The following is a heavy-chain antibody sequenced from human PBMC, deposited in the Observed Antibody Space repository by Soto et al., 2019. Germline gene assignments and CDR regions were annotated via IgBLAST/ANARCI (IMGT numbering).Heavy chain of an antibody. J-gene: IGHJ5*02. Sequence: QVQLQESGPGLVKPSPTLSLTCTVSGGSISSGAYYWSWIRQHPGKGLEWIGYIYDSGSTYYNPSPKRRVTISEDTSKNQYSLKLSSVTAADTAVYYCARGSPDYGDYVWFDPWGQGTLVTVSS. V-gene: IGHV4-31*03. CDR2: IYDSGST. CDR3: ARGSPDYGDYVWFDP. D-gene: IGHD4-17*01. CDR1: GGSISSGAYY.